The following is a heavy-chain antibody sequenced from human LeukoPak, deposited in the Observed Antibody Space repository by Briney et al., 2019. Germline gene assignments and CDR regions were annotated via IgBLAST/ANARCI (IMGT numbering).Heavy chain of an antibody. V-gene: IGHV4-61*02. CDR2: IYTSGST. CDR1: GYSITSGYY. J-gene: IGHJ4*02. CDR3: ARDDSSGWYGGLDY. Sequence: SETLSLTCAVSGYSITSGYYWGWIRQPAGKGLEWIGRIYTSGSTNYNPSLKSRVTISVDTSKNQFSLKLSSVTAADTAVYYCARDDSSGWYGGLDYWGQGTLVTVSS. D-gene: IGHD6-19*01.